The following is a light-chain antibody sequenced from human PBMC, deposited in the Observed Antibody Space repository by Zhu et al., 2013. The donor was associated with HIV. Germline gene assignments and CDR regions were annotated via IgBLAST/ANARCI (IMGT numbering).Light chain of an antibody. CDR1: QSVGSTF. J-gene: IGKJ5*01. V-gene: IGKV3-20*01. Sequence: DIVLTQSPGTLSLSPGERATLSCGASQSVGSTFLAWYQQKPGQAPRLLIYGASTRATGIPARFSGSGSGTEFTLTISRLEPEDFAVYYCQQLGKSPVTFGQGTRLEIK. CDR2: GAS. CDR3: QQLGKSPVT.